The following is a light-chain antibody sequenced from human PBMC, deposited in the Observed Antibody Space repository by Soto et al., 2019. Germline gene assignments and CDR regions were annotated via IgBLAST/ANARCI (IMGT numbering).Light chain of an antibody. V-gene: IGLV2-23*01. J-gene: IGLJ3*02. CDR3: CSYATSRTLV. CDR1: SSDVGSYNL. Sequence: QSALTQTASVSASPGQSITISCSGTSSDVGSYNLVSWYQHYPGKAPKLIIYEGSRRPSGVSDRFSGSKSGNTASLTISGLQAEDEADYYCCSYATSRTLVFGGGTKLT. CDR2: EGS.